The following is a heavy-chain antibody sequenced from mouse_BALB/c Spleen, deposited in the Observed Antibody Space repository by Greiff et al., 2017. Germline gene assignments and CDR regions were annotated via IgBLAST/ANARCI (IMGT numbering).Heavy chain of an antibody. CDR2: ISDGGSYT. D-gene: IGHD6-1*01. CDR3: ARDSAWCAY. J-gene: IGHJ3*01. V-gene: IGHV5-4*02. Sequence: EVQLVESGGGLVKPGGSLKLSCAASGFTFSDYYMYWVRQTPEQRLEWVATISDGGSYTSYPDSVKGRFTISRDNAKNNLYLQMSSLKSEDTAMYYCARDSAWCAYWGQGTLVTVSA. CDR1: GFTFSDYY.